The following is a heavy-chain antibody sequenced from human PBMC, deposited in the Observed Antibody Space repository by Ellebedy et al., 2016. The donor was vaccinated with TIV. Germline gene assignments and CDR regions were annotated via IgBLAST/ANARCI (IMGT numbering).Heavy chain of an antibody. CDR3: TRGSHASTWT. CDR1: AASVSSTRSG. D-gene: IGHD2-2*01. Sequence: MPSETLSLTCAISAASVSSTRSGWSWIRQSPSRGLEWLARTYYRSELYYDYAVYVRGRISITPDTSKNQFYLQLDSVTPDDAAVYYCTRGSHASTWTWGQGTLVTVSS. J-gene: IGHJ5*02. CDR2: TYYRSELYY. V-gene: IGHV6-1*01.